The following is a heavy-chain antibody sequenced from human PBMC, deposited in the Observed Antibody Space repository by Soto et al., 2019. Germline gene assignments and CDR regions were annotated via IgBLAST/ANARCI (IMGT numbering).Heavy chain of an antibody. V-gene: IGHV3-9*01. CDR3: AKGGSVLYYYMDV. CDR1: GFTFDDYA. D-gene: IGHD5-12*01. J-gene: IGHJ6*03. Sequence: EVQLVESGGGLVQPGRSLRLSCAASGFTFDDYAMHWVRQAPGKGLEWVSGISWNSGSIGYADSVKGRFTISRDNAKNSLYLQMNSLRAEDTALYYCAKGGSVLYYYMDVWGKGTTVTVSS. CDR2: ISWNSGSI.